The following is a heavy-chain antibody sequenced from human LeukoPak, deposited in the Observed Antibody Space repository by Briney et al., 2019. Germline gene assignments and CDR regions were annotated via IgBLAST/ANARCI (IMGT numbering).Heavy chain of an antibody. V-gene: IGHV4-39*01. CDR3: ARHKVVPATSETYFDF. D-gene: IGHD2-15*01. Sequence: SETLSLTCTVADGSTSSSSYYWGWIRQPPGKGLEWIGSIYYSGSTYYNPSLKSRVTISVDTSKNQFSLKLSSVTAADTAVYYCARHKVVPATSETYFDFWGRGTLVTVSS. J-gene: IGHJ4*02. CDR1: DGSTSSSSYY. CDR2: IYYSGST.